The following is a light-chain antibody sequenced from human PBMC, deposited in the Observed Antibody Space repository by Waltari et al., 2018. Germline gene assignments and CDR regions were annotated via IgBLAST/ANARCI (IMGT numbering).Light chain of an antibody. Sequence: DIQMTQSPSSLSASVGDRVTIPCRASQTISSYLAWYQKKSGKVPKLLIYAASSLESGVPSRFSGSGSGTEFTLTISSLQPEDFATYYCQQHNSHPFTFGPGTKLDIK. CDR1: QTISSY. CDR3: QQHNSHPFT. CDR2: AAS. V-gene: IGKV1-17*03. J-gene: IGKJ3*01.